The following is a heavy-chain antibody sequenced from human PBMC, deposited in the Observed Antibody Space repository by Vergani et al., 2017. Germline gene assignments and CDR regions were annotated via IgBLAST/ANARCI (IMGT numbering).Heavy chain of an antibody. V-gene: IGHV4-61*02. J-gene: IGHJ6*03. Sequence: QVQLQESGPGLVKPSQTLSLTCTVSGGSISSSSYYWSWIRQPAGKGLEWIGRIYISGSTNYNPSLKSRVTMSVDTSKNQFSLTLSSVTAADTAVHYCARGKGEYYYMDVWGKGTTVTVSS. CDR3: ARGKGEYYYMDV. CDR2: IYISGST. CDR1: GGSISSSSYY. D-gene: IGHD3-16*01.